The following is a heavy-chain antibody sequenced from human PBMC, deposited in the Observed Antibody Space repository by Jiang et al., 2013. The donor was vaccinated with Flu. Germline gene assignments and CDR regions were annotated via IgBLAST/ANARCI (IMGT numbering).Heavy chain of an antibody. CDR2: ISYDGSNK. D-gene: IGHD2-21*02. V-gene: IGHV3-30-3*01. Sequence: GVVQPGRSLRLSCAASGFTFSSYAMHWVRQAPGMGLEWVAVISYDGSNKYYADSVKGRFTISRDNSKNTLYLQMNSLRAEDTAVYYCAKDLSVVVTALFDYWGQGTLVTVSS. J-gene: IGHJ4*02. CDR1: GFTFSSYA. CDR3: AKDLSVVVTALFDY.